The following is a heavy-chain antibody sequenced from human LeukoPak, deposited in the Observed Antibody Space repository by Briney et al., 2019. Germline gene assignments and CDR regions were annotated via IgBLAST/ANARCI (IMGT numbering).Heavy chain of an antibody. Sequence: GESLKFSCKGSGYTYTNYWIIWVRQLPGKGLEWMGRIDPSDSHTNYRPSFQGHVTISADKSISTAYLQWSSLKASETAVYYCVRPGPSGSYAYWGPGTLVIVSS. CDR1: GYTYTNYW. V-gene: IGHV5-10-1*01. CDR2: IDPSDSHT. D-gene: IGHD1-26*01. J-gene: IGHJ4*02. CDR3: VRPGPSGSYAY.